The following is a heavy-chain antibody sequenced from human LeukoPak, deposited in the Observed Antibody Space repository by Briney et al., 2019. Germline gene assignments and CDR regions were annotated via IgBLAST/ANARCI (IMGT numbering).Heavy chain of an antibody. CDR1: GFTFSSYA. CDR3: AKGGVYGDYYFDY. Sequence: GGSLRLSCAASGFTFSSYAMSWVRQAPGKGLEWVSAVSGSGGGTYYADSVKGRFAISGDNSKNTVYLQMNSLRAEDTALYYCAKGGVYGDYYFDYWGQGTLVTVSS. CDR2: VSGSGGGT. J-gene: IGHJ4*02. V-gene: IGHV3-23*01. D-gene: IGHD4-17*01.